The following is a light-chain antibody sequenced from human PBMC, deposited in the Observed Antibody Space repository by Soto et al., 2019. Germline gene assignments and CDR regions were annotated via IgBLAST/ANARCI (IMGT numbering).Light chain of an antibody. CDR3: QQSISAPLT. Sequence: DIQMTQSPSSLSASVGDRVTITCRASQSISSYLNWYQQKPGKAPKLLIYAASSLQSGVPSRFSGSGSGTDFTLTIAGLQPEDSASYFCQQSISAPLTFGGGIKVDIK. J-gene: IGKJ4*01. CDR1: QSISSY. V-gene: IGKV1-39*01. CDR2: AAS.